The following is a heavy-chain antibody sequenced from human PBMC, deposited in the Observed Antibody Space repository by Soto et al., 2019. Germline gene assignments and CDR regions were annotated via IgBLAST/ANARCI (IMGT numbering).Heavy chain of an antibody. CDR1: GSSLSTSGLC. CDR2: IDWGDDK. D-gene: IGHD3-22*01. Sequence: GSGPTLVNATQTLTMTCSVTGSSLSTSGLCVSWIRQPPGKALEWLALIDWGDDKYYRTSLKTRLSISKDTSKNQVVLTMTNMDPVDTATYYCARIARYCDSSGWNDSWGQGTLVTVSA. J-gene: IGHJ4*02. V-gene: IGHV2-70*01. CDR3: ARIARYCDSSGWNDS.